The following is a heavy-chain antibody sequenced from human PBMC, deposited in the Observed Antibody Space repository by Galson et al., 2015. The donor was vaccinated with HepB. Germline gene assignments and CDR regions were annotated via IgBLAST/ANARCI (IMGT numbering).Heavy chain of an antibody. Sequence: SVKVSCKASGYTFTGYYMHWVRQAPGQGLEWMGWINPKSGDTNYAQKFQGRVTMTRDTSISTVYMELSSLRSDDTAVYYCAIDILTGYTNYYMDVWGKGTTVTVSS. J-gene: IGHJ6*03. V-gene: IGHV1-2*02. CDR1: GYTFTGYY. CDR2: INPKSGDT. D-gene: IGHD3-9*01. CDR3: AIDILTGYTNYYMDV.